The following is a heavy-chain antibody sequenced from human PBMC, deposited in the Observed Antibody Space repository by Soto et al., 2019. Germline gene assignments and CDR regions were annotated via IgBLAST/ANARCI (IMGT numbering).Heavy chain of an antibody. CDR2: ITNKENGEAT. CDR3: PPGRFGSNEWSFDY. Sequence: EVQLVESGGGLVEPGGSLRLSCAASGFSFPNAWMTWVRQAPGKGLAWVGRITNKENGEATKYAAPVKGRFTISRYYSENILYLQMDSLQTEDTAVYYFPPGRFGSNEWSFDYWGQGTLVTVSS. CDR1: GFSFPNAW. V-gene: IGHV3-15*06. J-gene: IGHJ4*02. D-gene: IGHD2-8*01.